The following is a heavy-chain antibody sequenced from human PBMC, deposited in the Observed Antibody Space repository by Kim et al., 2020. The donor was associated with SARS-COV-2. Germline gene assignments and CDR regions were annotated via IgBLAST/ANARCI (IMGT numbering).Heavy chain of an antibody. CDR1: GGTFSSYA. D-gene: IGHD5-12*01. V-gene: IGHV1-69*13. J-gene: IGHJ4*02. Sequence: SVKVSCKASGGTFSSYAISWVRQAPGQGLEWMGGIIPIVGTANYAQKFQGRVTITADESTSTAYMELSSLRSEDTAVYYCARISGYDGGYFDYWGQGTLVTVSS. CDR3: ARISGYDGGYFDY. CDR2: IIPIVGTA.